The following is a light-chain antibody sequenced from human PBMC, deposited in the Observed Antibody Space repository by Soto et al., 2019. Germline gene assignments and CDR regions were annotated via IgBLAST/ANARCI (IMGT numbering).Light chain of an antibody. CDR1: SSDIGGYNY. CDR2: VVT. Sequence: QSVLTQPASVSGSPGQSITISCTGPSSDIGGYNYVSWYHQHPGKAPKLLIYVVTHRPSGVSNLFSGSKSGNTASLTISALQAEHATDYYCSSYVTSSTLGVFGPWTKVTVL. CDR3: SSYVTSSTLGV. J-gene: IGLJ1*01. V-gene: IGLV2-14*01.